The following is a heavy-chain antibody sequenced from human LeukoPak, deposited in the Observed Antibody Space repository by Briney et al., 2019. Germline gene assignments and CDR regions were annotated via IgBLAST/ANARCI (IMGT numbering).Heavy chain of an antibody. Sequence: GGSLRLSCAASGFTFSSYAMIWVRQAPGKGLEWVAVIWYDGSNKYYADSVKGRFTISRDNSKNTLYLQMNSLRAEDTAVYYCARDSSGYYPLEYFQHWGQGTLVTVSS. CDR1: GFTFSSYA. D-gene: IGHD3-22*01. CDR2: IWYDGSNK. CDR3: ARDSSGYYPLEYFQH. J-gene: IGHJ1*01. V-gene: IGHV3-33*08.